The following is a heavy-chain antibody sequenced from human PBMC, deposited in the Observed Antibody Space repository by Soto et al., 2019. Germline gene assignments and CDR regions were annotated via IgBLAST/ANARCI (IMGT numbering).Heavy chain of an antibody. CDR3: ARDGGTGNDY. D-gene: IGHD3-10*01. V-gene: IGHV3-30*03. CDR1: GFSFSTYG. CDR2: ISNDGSNK. J-gene: IGHJ4*02. Sequence: GGSLRLSCAASGFSFSTYGMHWVRQAPGKGLEWVAFISNDGSNKYYADSVKGRFTISRDNSKNTLYLQMNSLRAEDTAVYYCARDGGTGNDYWGQGTLVTVSS.